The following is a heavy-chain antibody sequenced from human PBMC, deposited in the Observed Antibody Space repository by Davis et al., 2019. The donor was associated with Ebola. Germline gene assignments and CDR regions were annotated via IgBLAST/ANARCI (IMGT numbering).Heavy chain of an antibody. D-gene: IGHD5-18*01. CDR1: GYTFTNYA. J-gene: IGHJ5*02. Sequence: AASVKVSCKTSGYTFTNYAMNWVRQAPGQGLEWVGWINANTGIPTFAQGFTGRFVFSVDTSVSTAYLQISSLKAEDTAVYYCARGGIQLWSSLVSWGQGTLVTVSS. V-gene: IGHV7-4-1*02. CDR2: INANTGIP. CDR3: ARGGIQLWSSLVS.